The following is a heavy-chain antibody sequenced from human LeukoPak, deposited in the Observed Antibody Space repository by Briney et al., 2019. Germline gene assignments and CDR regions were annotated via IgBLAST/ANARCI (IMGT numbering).Heavy chain of an antibody. CDR2: IIPILGIA. CDR1: GGTFSSYA. Sequence: SVKVSCKASGGTFSSYAISWVRQAPGQGLEWMGRIIPILGIANYAQKFQGRVTITADKSTGTAYMELSSLRSEDTAVYYCARDSLHQLLGFDYWGQGTLVTVSS. CDR3: ARDSLHQLLGFDY. J-gene: IGHJ4*02. D-gene: IGHD2-2*01. V-gene: IGHV1-69*04.